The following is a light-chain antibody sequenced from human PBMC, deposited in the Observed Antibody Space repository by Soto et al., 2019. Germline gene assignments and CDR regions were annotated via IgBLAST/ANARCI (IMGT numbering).Light chain of an antibody. CDR3: QQSYSTPRT. V-gene: IGKV1-39*01. CDR2: AAS. Sequence: DIQVTQSPSTLSASVGDRLTITCRASQSISTWLAWYQQKPGKAPKLLIYAASTLQSGVPSRFSGSASGTDFTLTISSLQPEDFATYYCQQSYSTPRTFGQGTKVDIK. J-gene: IGKJ1*01. CDR1: QSISTW.